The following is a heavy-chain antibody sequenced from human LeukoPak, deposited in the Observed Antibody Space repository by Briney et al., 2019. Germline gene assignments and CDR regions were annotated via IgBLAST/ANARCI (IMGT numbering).Heavy chain of an antibody. D-gene: IGHD2-2*01. Sequence: PSETLPLTCTVSGGSISSYYWSWIRQPPGKGLEWIGYIYYSGSTNYNPSLKSRVTISVDTSKNQFSLKLSSVTAADTAVYYCARVRGGSEYQLLSGPYYYYYYMDVWGKGTTVTVSS. CDR1: GGSISSYY. V-gene: IGHV4-59*01. CDR2: IYYSGST. J-gene: IGHJ6*03. CDR3: ARVRGGSEYQLLSGPYYYYYYMDV.